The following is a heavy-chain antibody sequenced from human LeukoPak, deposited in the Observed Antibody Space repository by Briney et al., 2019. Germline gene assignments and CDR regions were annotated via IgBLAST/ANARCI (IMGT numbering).Heavy chain of an antibody. D-gene: IGHD3-16*02. Sequence: GGSLRLSCAASGFTLSSFSMNWVRQAPGKGLEGVAYISSSSTSIYYADSVKGRFTISRDNAKNSLSLQINSLRAEDTAVYYCASIVAVPNDWYFDLWGRGTLVTVSS. CDR2: ISSSSTSI. CDR3: ASIVAVPNDWYFDL. J-gene: IGHJ2*01. CDR1: GFTLSSFS. V-gene: IGHV3-48*01.